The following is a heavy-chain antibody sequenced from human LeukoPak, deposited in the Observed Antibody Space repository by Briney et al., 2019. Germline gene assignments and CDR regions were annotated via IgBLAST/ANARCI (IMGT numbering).Heavy chain of an antibody. CDR3: ARSKAARPDELFDY. D-gene: IGHD6-6*01. V-gene: IGHV1-18*01. Sequence: ASVKVSCKASGYTFTSYGISWVRQAPGQGLEWMGWISAYNGNTNYAQKLQGRVTMTTDTSTSTAYMELRSLRSDDTAVYYCARSKAARPDELFDYWGQGTLVTVSS. J-gene: IGHJ4*02. CDR2: ISAYNGNT. CDR1: GYTFTSYG.